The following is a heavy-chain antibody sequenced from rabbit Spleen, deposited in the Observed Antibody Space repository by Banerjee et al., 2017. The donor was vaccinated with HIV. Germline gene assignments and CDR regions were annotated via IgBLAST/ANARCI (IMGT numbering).Heavy chain of an antibody. CDR2: IWTGSGST. CDR3: ARGIYAGRNDAFDP. D-gene: IGHD4-2*01. Sequence: QSLEESGGDLVKPGASLTLTCTASGVSFSFNSYMCWVRQAPGKGLEWIGCIWTGSGSTYYASWAKGRFTISKTSSTTVTLQMTSLTAADTATYFCARGIYAGRNDAFDPWGPGTLVTVS. J-gene: IGHJ2*01. V-gene: IGHV1S40*01. CDR1: GVSFSFNSY.